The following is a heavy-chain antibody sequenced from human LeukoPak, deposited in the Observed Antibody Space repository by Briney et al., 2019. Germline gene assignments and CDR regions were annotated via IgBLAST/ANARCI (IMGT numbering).Heavy chain of an antibody. Sequence: ASVKFSCKASGYTFTSYDINWVREATGQGLEWMGWMNPNSGNTGYAQKFQGRVTMTRDTSMTTAYMELSRLTSEDTAVYYCVRRLDMIEFDPWGQGTLVTVSS. V-gene: IGHV1-8*02. CDR1: GYTFTSYD. D-gene: IGHD3-9*01. CDR2: MNPNSGNT. J-gene: IGHJ5*02. CDR3: VRRLDMIEFDP.